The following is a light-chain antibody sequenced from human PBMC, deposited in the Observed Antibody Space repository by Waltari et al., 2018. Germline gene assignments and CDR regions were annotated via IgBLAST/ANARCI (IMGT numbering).Light chain of an antibody. CDR2: GTS. J-gene: IGKJ2*03. CDR3: QHYNNWPYR. Sequence: EIVMTQSPATLSVSPGERATLSCRASQSVSSNLAWDQQKPGQSPRLLIYGTSTRATDTPARFSGSGSGTEFTLTISSLQSGDFAVYYCQHYNNWPYRYGQGTRLEIK. V-gene: IGKV3-15*01. CDR1: QSVSSN.